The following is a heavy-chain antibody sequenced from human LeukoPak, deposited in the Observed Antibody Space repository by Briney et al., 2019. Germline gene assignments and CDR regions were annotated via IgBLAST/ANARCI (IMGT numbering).Heavy chain of an antibody. Sequence: PSETLSLTCAVYGGSFSGYYWSWIRQPPGKGLEWIGEINHSGSTNYNPSLKSRVTISVDTSKNQFSLKLSSVTAADTAVYYCARDTNVLDVWGKGTTVTVSS. CDR1: GGSFSGYY. V-gene: IGHV4-34*01. CDR2: INHSGST. D-gene: IGHD1-1*01. J-gene: IGHJ6*04. CDR3: ARDTNVLDV.